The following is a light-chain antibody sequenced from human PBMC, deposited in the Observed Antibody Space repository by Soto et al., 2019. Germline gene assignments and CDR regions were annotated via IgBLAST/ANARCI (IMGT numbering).Light chain of an antibody. Sequence: QSVLTQPPSVSGAPGQRVTISCTGSSSNIGAGYDVHWYQQLPGTAPKLLIYGNSNRPSGVPDRFSGSKSGTSASLAITGLEAEDGADYYCQSYHSTLGGYVFGPGTKLPAL. J-gene: IGLJ1*01. CDR3: QSYHSTLGGYV. CDR1: SSNIGAGYD. V-gene: IGLV1-40*01. CDR2: GNS.